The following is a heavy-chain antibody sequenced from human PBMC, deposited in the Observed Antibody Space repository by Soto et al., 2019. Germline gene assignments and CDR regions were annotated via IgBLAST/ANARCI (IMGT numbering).Heavy chain of an antibody. CDR2: IIPIFGTA. CDR1: GGTFSSYS. D-gene: IGHD1-26*01. J-gene: IGHJ4*02. Sequence: QVQLVQSVAEVKKPGSSVKVSCKAAGGTFSSYSINWVRQAPGQGLEWMGEIIPIFGTANYAQKFQGRVTITADESTSKAYMELSSLRSEDTAVYYCARDGGRHSGGIDYWGQGTLVTVSS. CDR3: ARDGGRHSGGIDY. V-gene: IGHV1-69*01.